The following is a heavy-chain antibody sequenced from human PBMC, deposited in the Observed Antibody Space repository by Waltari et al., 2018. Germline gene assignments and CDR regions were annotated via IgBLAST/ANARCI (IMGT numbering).Heavy chain of an antibody. CDR2: INPNSGGT. V-gene: IGHV1-2*02. J-gene: IGHJ6*02. Sequence: QVQLVQSGAEVKKPGASVKVSCKASGYTFPGYYMHWVRQAPGQGLEWMGWINPNSGGTNYAQKFQGRVTMTRDTSISTAYMELSRLRSDDTAVYYCATLTGTTPYYYYYGMDVWGQGTTVTVSS. CDR1: GYTFPGYY. D-gene: IGHD1-20*01. CDR3: ATLTGTTPYYYYYGMDV.